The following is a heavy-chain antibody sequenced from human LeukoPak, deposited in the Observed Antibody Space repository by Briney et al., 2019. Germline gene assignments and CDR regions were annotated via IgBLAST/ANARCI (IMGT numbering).Heavy chain of an antibody. Sequence: PGGSLRLSCAASGFNFDYCAMHWVRQAPGKGLEWVSSITSRSSYIYYVDSVKGRFTISRDNAKNSLYLQMNSLRAEDTAVYYCARDFLSPMSFYMDVWGKGTTVTVSS. CDR3: ARDFLSPMSFYMDV. V-gene: IGHV3-21*01. D-gene: IGHD3-10*02. CDR1: GFNFDYCA. CDR2: ITSRSSYI. J-gene: IGHJ6*03.